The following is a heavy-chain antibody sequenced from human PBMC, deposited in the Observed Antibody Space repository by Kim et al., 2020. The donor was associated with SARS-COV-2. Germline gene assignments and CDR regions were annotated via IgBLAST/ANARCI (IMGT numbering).Heavy chain of an antibody. CDR2: IYYSGST. V-gene: IGHV4-59*13. Sequence: SETLSLTCTVSGGSISSYYWSWIRQPPGKGLEWIGYIYYSGSTNYNPSLKSRVTISVDTSKNQFSLKLSSVTAADTAVYYCARGAAVLDDWGQGTLVTVSS. J-gene: IGHJ4*02. CDR3: ARGAAVLDD. D-gene: IGHD6-13*01. CDR1: GGSISSYY.